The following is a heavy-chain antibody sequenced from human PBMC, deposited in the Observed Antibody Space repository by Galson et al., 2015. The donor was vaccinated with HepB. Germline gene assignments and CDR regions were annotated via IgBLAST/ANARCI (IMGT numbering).Heavy chain of an antibody. D-gene: IGHD1-26*01. CDR3: AKVGESGSYYAVVDYFDY. V-gene: IGHV3-30*18. Sequence: SLRLSCAASGFTFSSYGMHWVRQAPGKGLEWVAVISYDGSNKYYADSVKGRFTISRDNSKNTLYLQMNSLRAEDTAVYYCAKVGESGSYYAVVDYFDYWGQGTLVTVSS. CDR2: ISYDGSNK. CDR1: GFTFSSYG. J-gene: IGHJ4*02.